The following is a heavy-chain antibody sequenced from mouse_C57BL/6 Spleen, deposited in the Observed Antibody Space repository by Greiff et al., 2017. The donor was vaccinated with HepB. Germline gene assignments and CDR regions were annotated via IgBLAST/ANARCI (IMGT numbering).Heavy chain of an antibody. V-gene: IGHV1-18*01. J-gene: IGHJ4*01. D-gene: IGHD1-1*01. Sequence: EVQLQQSGPELVKPGASVKIPCKASGYTFTDYNMDWVKQSHGKSLEWIGDINPNNGGTIYNQKFKGKATLTVDKSSSTAYMELRSLTSEDTAVYYCARFITTGVGPDYYAMDYWGQGTSVTVSS. CDR3: ARFITTGVGPDYYAMDY. CDR2: INPNNGGT. CDR1: GYTFTDYN.